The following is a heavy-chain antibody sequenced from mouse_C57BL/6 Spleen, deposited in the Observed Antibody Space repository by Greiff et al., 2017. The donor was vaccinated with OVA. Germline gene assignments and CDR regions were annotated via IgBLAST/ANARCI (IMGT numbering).Heavy chain of an antibody. V-gene: IGHV1-26*01. D-gene: IGHD2-12*01. Sequence: EVQLQQSGPELVKPGASVKISCKASGYTFTDYYMNWVKQSHGKSLEWIGDINPNNGGTSYNQKFKGKATLTVDKSSTTAYMELRSLTSEDSAVYYCAIDDGYAMDYWGQGTSVTVSS. J-gene: IGHJ4*01. CDR2: INPNNGGT. CDR1: GYTFTDYY. CDR3: AIDDGYAMDY.